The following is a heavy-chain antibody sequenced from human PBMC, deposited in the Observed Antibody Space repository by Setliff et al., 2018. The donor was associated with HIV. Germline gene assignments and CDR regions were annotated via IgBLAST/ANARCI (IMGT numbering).Heavy chain of an antibody. V-gene: IGHV1-18*01. Sequence: ASVKVSCKASGYTFTSYDISWVRQAPGQGLEWMGWMSTYNGNTNYAQKVQGRVTMTTDTSTSTAYMELRSLRSDDTAVYYCARQVNFWSGYFDYWGQGTLVTVSS. CDR2: MSTYNGNT. CDR1: GYTFTSYD. J-gene: IGHJ4*02. D-gene: IGHD3-3*01. CDR3: ARQVNFWSGYFDY.